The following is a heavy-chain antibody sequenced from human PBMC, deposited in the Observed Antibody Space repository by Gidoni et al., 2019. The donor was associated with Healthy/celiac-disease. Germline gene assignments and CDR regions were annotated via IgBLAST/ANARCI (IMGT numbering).Heavy chain of an antibody. D-gene: IGHD1-26*01. Sequence: QVQLVESGGGVVQPGRSLRLYCAASGFTFSSYGMHWVRQAPGKGLEWVAVISYDGSNKYYADSVKGRFTISRDNSKNTLYLQMNSLRSEDTAVYYCARGRIVGASPPGYWGQGTLVTVSS. CDR1: GFTFSSYG. CDR3: ARGRIVGASPPGY. V-gene: IGHV3-30*03. CDR2: ISYDGSNK. J-gene: IGHJ4*02.